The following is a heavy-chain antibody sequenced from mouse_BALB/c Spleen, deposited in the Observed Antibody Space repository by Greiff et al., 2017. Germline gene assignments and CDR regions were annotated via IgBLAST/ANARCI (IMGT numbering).Heavy chain of an antibody. CDR2: IDPYNGGT. CDR3: ARSYYYGSSYGDYYAMDY. V-gene: IGHV1S135*01. CDR1: GYAFTSYN. J-gene: IGHJ4*01. D-gene: IGHD1-1*01. Sequence: EVQLQQSGPELVKPGASVKVSCKASGYAFTSYNMYWVKQSHGKSLEWIGYIDPYNGGTSYNQKFKGKATLTVDKSSSTAYMHLNSLTSEDSAVYYCARSYYYGSSYGDYYAMDYWGQGTSVTVSS.